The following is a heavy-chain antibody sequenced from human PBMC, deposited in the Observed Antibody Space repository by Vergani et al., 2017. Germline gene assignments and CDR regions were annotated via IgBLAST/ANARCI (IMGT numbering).Heavy chain of an antibody. D-gene: IGHD4-17*01. Sequence: QVQLVQSGAEVKKPGSSVKVSCKASGGPFSSYAISCVRQATGQGLEGMGGIIPIFGTGNYAQKFQGIVTITADDSTSTAYMELSSLRSEDTAVYYCARVLDYVVYRGAFDIWGQGTMVTVSS. V-gene: IGHV1-69*01. CDR3: ARVLDYVVYRGAFDI. CDR1: GGPFSSYA. CDR2: IIPIFGTG. J-gene: IGHJ3*02.